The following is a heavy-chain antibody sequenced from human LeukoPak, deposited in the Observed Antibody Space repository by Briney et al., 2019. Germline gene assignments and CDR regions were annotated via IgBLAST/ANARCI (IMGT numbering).Heavy chain of an antibody. CDR2: INDSGRT. J-gene: IGHJ2*01. V-gene: IGHV4-34*01. CDR1: VGSFSGYY. CDR3: AREREGYFDL. Sequence: SETLSLTCAVYVGSFSGYYWSWIRQPPGKGLEWIGEINDSGRTNYNPSLKSRVTISVVTSKNQFSLKLSSVTAADTAVYYCAREREGYFDLWGRGTLVTVSS.